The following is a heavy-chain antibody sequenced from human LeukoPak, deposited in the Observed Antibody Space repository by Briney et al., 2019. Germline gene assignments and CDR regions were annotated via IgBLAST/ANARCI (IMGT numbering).Heavy chain of an antibody. CDR1: GGSISSGGYY. Sequence: PSETLSLTCTVSGGSISSGGYYWSWIRQSPGTGLEWIGYIYHSGSTYYNPSLKSRVTISVDRSKNQFSLKLSSVTAADTAVYYCAREPKVGAADYWGQGTLVTVSS. D-gene: IGHD1-26*01. J-gene: IGHJ4*02. CDR3: AREPKVGAADY. CDR2: IYHSGST. V-gene: IGHV4-30-2*06.